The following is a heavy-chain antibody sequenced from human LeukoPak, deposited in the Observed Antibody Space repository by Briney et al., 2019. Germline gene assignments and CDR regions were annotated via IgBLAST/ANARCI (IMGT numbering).Heavy chain of an antibody. CDR1: GYTFTGYY. Sequence: ASVKVSCKASGYTFTGYYMHWVRQAPGQGLEWMGWISAYNGNTNYAQKLQGRVTMTTDTSTSTAYMELRSLRSDDTAVYYCARDWGYDDAFDIWGQGTMVTVSS. CDR3: ARDWGYDDAFDI. D-gene: IGHD5-12*01. CDR2: ISAYNGNT. J-gene: IGHJ3*02. V-gene: IGHV1-18*04.